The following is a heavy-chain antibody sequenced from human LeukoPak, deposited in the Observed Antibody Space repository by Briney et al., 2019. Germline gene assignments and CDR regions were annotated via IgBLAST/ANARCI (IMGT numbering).Heavy chain of an antibody. CDR2: IYYSGST. D-gene: IGHD3-10*01. V-gene: IGHV4-59*01. J-gene: IGHJ6*02. CDR3: ARVTGGSGSILSWGRDYYYGMDV. CDR1: GGSISSYY. Sequence: SETPSLTCTVSGGSISSYYWSWIRQPPGKGLEWIGYIYYSGSTNYNPSLKSRVTISVDTSKNQFSLKLSSVTAADTAVYYCARVTGGSGSILSWGRDYYYGMDVWGQGTTVTVSS.